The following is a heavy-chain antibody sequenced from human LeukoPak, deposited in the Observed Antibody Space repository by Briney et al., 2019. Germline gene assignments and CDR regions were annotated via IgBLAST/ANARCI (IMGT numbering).Heavy chain of an antibody. CDR3: ARSLAGYSSSWYY. Sequence: SETLSLTCTVSGGSISSSSYYWGWIRQPPGKGLEWIGSIYYSGSTYYNPSLKSRVTISVDTSKNQFSLKLSSVTAADTAVYYCARSLAGYSSSWYYWGQGTLVTVSS. CDR2: IYYSGST. V-gene: IGHV4-39*01. CDR1: GGSISSSSYY. D-gene: IGHD6-13*01. J-gene: IGHJ4*02.